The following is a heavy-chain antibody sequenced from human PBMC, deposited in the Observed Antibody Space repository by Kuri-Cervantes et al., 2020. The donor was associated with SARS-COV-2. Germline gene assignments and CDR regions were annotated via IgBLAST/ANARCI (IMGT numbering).Heavy chain of an antibody. CDR1: GFTFTSSA. CDR3: ARDRVVVAANWFDP. CDR2: IVVGSGNT. V-gene: IGHV1-58*01. J-gene: IGHJ5*02. Sequence: SVKVSCKASGFTFTSSAVQWVRQARGQRLEWIGWIVVGSGNTNYAQKLQGRVTMTTDTSTSTAYMELRSLRSDDTAVYYYARDRVVVAANWFDPWGQGTLVTVSS. D-gene: IGHD2-15*01.